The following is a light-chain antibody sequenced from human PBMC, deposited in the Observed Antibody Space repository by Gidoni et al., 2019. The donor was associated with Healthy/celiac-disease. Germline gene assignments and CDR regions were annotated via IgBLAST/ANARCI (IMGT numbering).Light chain of an antibody. CDR1: RSDVGCYNY. J-gene: IGLJ2*01. CDR3: SSYASTNTVE. Sequence: QSALTQPASVSGSPGPSLTISCTGTRSDVGCYNYVSWYQQHPGKAPKRLIYDVSNRSSGVSNRFFGSKSGNTASLTISGLQAEDEADYYCSSYASTNTVEFGGGTKLTVL. CDR2: DVS. V-gene: IGLV2-14*03.